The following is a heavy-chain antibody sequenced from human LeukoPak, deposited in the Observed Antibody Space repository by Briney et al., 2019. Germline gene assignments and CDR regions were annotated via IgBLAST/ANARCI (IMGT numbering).Heavy chain of an antibody. CDR3: AELGITMIGGV. CDR2: INLDGGAT. Sequence: VGSLRLSCAVSGSTFSGYWMAWVRQVPGKEPEWVATINLDGGATYYVDSVRGRFTIYRDTAKNSLFLQMNSLRAEDTAVYYCAELGITMIGGVWGKGTTVTISS. V-gene: IGHV3-7*01. J-gene: IGHJ6*04. D-gene: IGHD3-10*02. CDR1: GSTFSGYW.